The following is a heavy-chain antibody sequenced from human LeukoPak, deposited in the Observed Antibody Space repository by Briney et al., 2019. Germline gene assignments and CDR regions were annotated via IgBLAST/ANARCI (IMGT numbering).Heavy chain of an antibody. Sequence: SETLSLTCAVSGYSISSGYYWGWIRQPPGKGLEWFGGIYHSGSTYYNPSLKSRVTISVDTSKNQFSLKLSSVTAADTAVYYCARQDCSSTSCYLVTGTTFNYWGQGTLVTVSS. CDR2: IYHSGST. CDR3: ARQDCSSTSCYLVTGTTFNY. CDR1: GYSISSGYY. D-gene: IGHD2-2*01. V-gene: IGHV4-38-2*01. J-gene: IGHJ4*02.